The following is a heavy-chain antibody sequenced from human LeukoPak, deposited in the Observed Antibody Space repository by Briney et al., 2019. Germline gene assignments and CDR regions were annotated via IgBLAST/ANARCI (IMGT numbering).Heavy chain of an antibody. CDR1: GFTFSTYA. V-gene: IGHV3-23*01. CDR2: VKSDGAGT. Sequence: PGGSLRLSCAASGFTFSTYAMSWVRQAPGKGVAWVASVKSDGAGTHYADSVKGRFTISRDNSKNILYLQMNSLRAEDTAIYYCAKDRRAGSYDYWGQGTLVTVSS. CDR3: AKDRRAGSYDY. J-gene: IGHJ4*02. D-gene: IGHD3-10*01.